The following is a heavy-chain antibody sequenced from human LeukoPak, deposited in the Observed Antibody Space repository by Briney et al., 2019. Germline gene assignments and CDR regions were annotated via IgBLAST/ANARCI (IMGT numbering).Heavy chain of an antibody. Sequence: GRSLRLSCAASGFTFSSYAMHWVRQAPGKGLEWVAVISYDGSNKYYADSVKGRFTISRDNSKNTLYLQMNSLRAEDTAVYYCARDPQYYDFWSGYYTGMTWFDPWGQGTLVTVSS. CDR2: ISYDGSNK. D-gene: IGHD3-3*01. CDR1: GFTFSSYA. CDR3: ARDPQYYDFWSGYYTGMTWFDP. V-gene: IGHV3-30-3*01. J-gene: IGHJ5*02.